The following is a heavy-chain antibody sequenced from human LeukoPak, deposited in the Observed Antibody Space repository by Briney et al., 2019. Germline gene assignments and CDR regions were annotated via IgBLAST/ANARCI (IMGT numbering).Heavy chain of an antibody. V-gene: IGHV4-59*01. CDR2: IYYSGST. J-gene: IGHJ4*02. Sequence: PSETLSLTCTVSGGSISSYYWSWIRQPPGKGLEWIGYIYYSGSTNYNPSLKSRVTISVDTSKNQFSLKLSSVTAADTAVYYCARRRDYGDYYFDYWGQGTLVTVSS. CDR3: ARRRDYGDYYFDY. CDR1: GGSISSYY. D-gene: IGHD4-17*01.